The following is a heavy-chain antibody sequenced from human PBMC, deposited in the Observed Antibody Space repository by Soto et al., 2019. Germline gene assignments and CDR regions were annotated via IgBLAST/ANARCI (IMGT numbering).Heavy chain of an antibody. J-gene: IGHJ6*02. V-gene: IGHV1-69*01. Sequence: QVQLVQSGAEVKKPGSSVKVSCKASGGTFSSYAISWVRQAPGQGLEWMGGIIPIFGTANYAQKFQGRVTITADESTSTADMELSSLRSEDTAVYYCARDPRRGRLVYYVMDVWGQGTTVTVSS. CDR3: ARDPRRGRLVYYVMDV. CDR2: IIPIFGTA. CDR1: GGTFSSYA. D-gene: IGHD3-10*01.